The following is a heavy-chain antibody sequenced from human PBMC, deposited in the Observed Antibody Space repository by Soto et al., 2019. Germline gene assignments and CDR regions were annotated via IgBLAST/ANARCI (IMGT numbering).Heavy chain of an antibody. CDR1: GYSFTSYW. V-gene: IGHV5-10-1*01. CDR3: ARHKGYDSSGYYGRGEAFDI. J-gene: IGHJ3*02. Sequence: PGESLKISCKGSGYSFTSYWISWVRQMPGKGLEWMGRIDPSDSYTNYSPSFQGHVTISADKSISTAYLQWSSLKASDTAMYYCARHKGYDSSGYYGRGEAFDIWGQGTMVTVSS. CDR2: IDPSDSYT. D-gene: IGHD3-22*01.